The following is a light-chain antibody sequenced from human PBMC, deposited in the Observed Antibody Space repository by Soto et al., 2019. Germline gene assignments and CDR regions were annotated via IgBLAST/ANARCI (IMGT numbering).Light chain of an antibody. CDR1: QSXLYTSNSKNY. CDR2: WAS. V-gene: IGKV4-1*01. Sequence: DVVMTKSPDSLSVSLGERSSIKCKSSQSXLYTSNSKNYIAWYQQKSGQPPKLLIYWASTRESGVPDRFSGGGSGTDFTLTISSLQAEDVAVYYCQQYYSVPITFGQGTRLEIK. J-gene: IGKJ5*01. CDR3: QQYYSVPIT.